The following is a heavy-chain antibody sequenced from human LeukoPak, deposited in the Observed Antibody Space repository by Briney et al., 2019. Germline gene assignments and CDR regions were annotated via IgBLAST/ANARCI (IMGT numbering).Heavy chain of an antibody. J-gene: IGHJ4*02. Sequence: ASVKVSCKASGYTFTSYGISWVRQAPGQGLEWMGWISAYNGNTNYAQKLQGRVTMTTDTSTSTAYMELRSLRSDDTAVCYCARDKHRYCSGGSCSQALYWGQGTLVTVSS. CDR1: GYTFTSYG. CDR3: ARDKHRYCSGGSCSQALY. V-gene: IGHV1-18*01. D-gene: IGHD2-15*01. CDR2: ISAYNGNT.